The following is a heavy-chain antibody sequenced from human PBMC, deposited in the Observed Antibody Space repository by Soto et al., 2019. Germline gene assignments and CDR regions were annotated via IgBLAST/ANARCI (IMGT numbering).Heavy chain of an antibody. J-gene: IGHJ6*03. Sequence: ASVKVSCKASGYTFTSYAMHWVRQAPGQRLEWMGWINAGNGNTKYSQKFQGRVTITRDTSASTAYMELSSLRSEDTAVYYCARELIPASGYYYMDFWGKGTTVTVAS. CDR1: GYTFTSYA. V-gene: IGHV1-3*01. D-gene: IGHD3-16*01. CDR2: INAGNGNT. CDR3: ARELIPASGYYYMDF.